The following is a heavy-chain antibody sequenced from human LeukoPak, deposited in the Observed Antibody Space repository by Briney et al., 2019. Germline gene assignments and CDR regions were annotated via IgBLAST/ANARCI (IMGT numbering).Heavy chain of an antibody. D-gene: IGHD3-10*01. J-gene: IGHJ5*02. Sequence: GGSLRLSCAASGFTVSSNYMSWVRQAPGKGLEWVSVIYSGGSTYYADSVKGRFTISRDNSKNTLYLQMNSLRAEDTAVYYCASITMVRGVLGWFDPWGQGTPVTVSS. CDR1: GFTVSSNY. CDR2: IYSGGST. CDR3: ASITMVRGVLGWFDP. V-gene: IGHV3-66*01.